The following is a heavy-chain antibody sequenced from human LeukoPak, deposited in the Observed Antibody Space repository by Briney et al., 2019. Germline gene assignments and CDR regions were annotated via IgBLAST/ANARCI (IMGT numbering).Heavy chain of an antibody. CDR1: GYTFTSYY. J-gene: IGHJ3*02. CDR3: ARDRETAKIFAFDI. V-gene: IGHV1-46*01. D-gene: IGHD5-12*01. Sequence: ASVKVSCKASGYTFTSYYMDWVRQAPGQGLEWMGVSNTSGSDTSYAQKFQGRVTMTRDMSTSTVYMELSSLRSEDTAVYYCARDRETAKIFAFDIWGQGTMVTVSS. CDR2: SNTSGSDT.